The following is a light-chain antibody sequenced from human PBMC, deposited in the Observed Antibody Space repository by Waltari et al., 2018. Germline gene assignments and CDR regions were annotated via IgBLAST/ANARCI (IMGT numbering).Light chain of an antibody. Sequence: ELVLTQSPGTLSLSRGEIATVSCRASQSVSRALAWYQQKPGQAPRLLLYGASTRATGIPDRFSGSGSGTDFSLTISRLEPDDFAVYYCQHYLRLPVTFGQGTTVEI. CDR1: QSVSRA. J-gene: IGKJ1*01. CDR2: GAS. CDR3: QHYLRLPVT. V-gene: IGKV3-20*01.